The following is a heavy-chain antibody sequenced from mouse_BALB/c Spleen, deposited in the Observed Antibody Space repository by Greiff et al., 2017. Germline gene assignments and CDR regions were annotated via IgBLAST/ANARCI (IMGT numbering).Heavy chain of an antibody. D-gene: IGHD2-3*01. CDR2: ISSGGST. J-gene: IGHJ3*01. CDR3: ARENGYYWFAY. Sequence: EVQGVESGGGLVKPGGSLKLSCAASGFTFSSYAMSWVRQTPEKRLEWVASISSGGSTYYPDSVKGRFTISRDNARNILYLQMSSLRSEDTAMYYCARENGYYWFAYWGQGTLVTVSA. V-gene: IGHV5-6-5*01. CDR1: GFTFSSYA.